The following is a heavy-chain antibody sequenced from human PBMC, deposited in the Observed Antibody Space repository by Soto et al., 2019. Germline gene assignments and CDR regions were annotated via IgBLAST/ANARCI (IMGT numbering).Heavy chain of an antibody. CDR3: ARVTTGGKPRADFDY. J-gene: IGHJ4*02. Sequence: GGSLRLSCAASGFTFSSYSMNWVRQAPGKGLEWVSSISSSSSYIYYADSVKGRFTISRDNAKNSLYLQMNSLRAEDTAVYYCARVTTGGKPRADFDYWGQGTLVTVSS. CDR1: GFTFSSYS. D-gene: IGHD1-1*01. V-gene: IGHV3-21*01. CDR2: ISSSSSYI.